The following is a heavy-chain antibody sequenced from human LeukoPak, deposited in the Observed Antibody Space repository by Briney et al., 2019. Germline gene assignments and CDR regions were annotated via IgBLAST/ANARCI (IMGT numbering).Heavy chain of an antibody. Sequence: PGEYLKISCQGSGYSVTSYWIGWVRQMPGKGLEWIGISYPGDSDTRYRPSFPAQVTISADNSISTAYLQWSSLKASDTAMYFCTQKTAYEILTGYSDLFYFDYWGQGTLVTVSS. V-gene: IGHV5-51*01. D-gene: IGHD3-9*01. CDR2: SYPGDSDT. J-gene: IGHJ4*02. CDR3: TQKTAYEILTGYSDLFYFDY. CDR1: GYSVTSYW.